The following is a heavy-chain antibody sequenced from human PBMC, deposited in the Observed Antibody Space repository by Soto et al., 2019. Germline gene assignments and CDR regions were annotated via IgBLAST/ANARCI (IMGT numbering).Heavy chain of an antibody. D-gene: IGHD3-16*01. Sequence: QVQLVQSGAEVKKPGSSVKVSCKASGGTFSSYAISWVRQAPGQGLEWMGGIIPIFGTANYAQKFQGRVRICAAEXKSXAXMELSSLRSVETAVYYCARGEFGRQPQGAVGWYFDLWGRGTLVTVSS. CDR2: IIPIFGTA. CDR1: GGTFSSYA. J-gene: IGHJ2*01. CDR3: ARGEFGRQPQGAVGWYFDL. V-gene: IGHV1-69*12.